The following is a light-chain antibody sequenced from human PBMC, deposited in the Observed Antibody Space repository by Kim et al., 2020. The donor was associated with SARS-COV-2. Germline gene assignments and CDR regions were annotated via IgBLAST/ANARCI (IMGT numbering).Light chain of an antibody. Sequence: GQSVTISCTGTSSDVGGDNYVSWYQQHPGKAPKLMIYDGSKRPSGVPDRFSGSKSGNTAALTISGRQAEDEADYYCCSYAGSYTWVFGGGTKLTVL. V-gene: IGLV2-11*01. CDR2: DGS. CDR1: SSDVGGDNY. CDR3: CSYAGSYTWV. J-gene: IGLJ3*02.